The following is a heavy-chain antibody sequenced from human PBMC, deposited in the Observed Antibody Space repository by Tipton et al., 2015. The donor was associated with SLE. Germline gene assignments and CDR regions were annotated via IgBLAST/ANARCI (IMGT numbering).Heavy chain of an antibody. Sequence: GLVKPSETLSLTCTVSGGSISSYYWSWIRQPAGTGLEWIGRIYTSGSTNYNPSLKSRVTMSVDTSKNQFSLTLSSVTAADTAVYYCAREVNGYPNPDAFEIWGQGTMVTVSS. D-gene: IGHD6-25*01. CDR1: GGSISSYY. CDR3: AREVNGYPNPDAFEI. J-gene: IGHJ3*02. CDR2: IYTSGST. V-gene: IGHV4-4*07.